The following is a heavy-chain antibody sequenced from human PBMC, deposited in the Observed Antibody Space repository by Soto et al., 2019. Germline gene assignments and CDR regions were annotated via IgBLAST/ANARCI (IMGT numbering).Heavy chain of an antibody. CDR1: GGSISSGGYY. D-gene: IGHD3-3*01. Sequence: QVQLQESGPGLVKPSQTLSLTCTVSGGSISSGGYYWSWIRQHPGKGLEWIGYIYYSGSTYYNPSLKSRVTRSVDTSKNQFSLKLSSVTAADTAVYYCAREGDYDFWRGGRGLDWGQGTLVTVSS. CDR2: IYYSGST. CDR3: AREGDYDFWRGGRGLD. J-gene: IGHJ4*02. V-gene: IGHV4-31*03.